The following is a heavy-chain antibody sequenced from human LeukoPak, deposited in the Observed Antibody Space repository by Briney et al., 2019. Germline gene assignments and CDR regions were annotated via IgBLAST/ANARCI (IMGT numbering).Heavy chain of an antibody. J-gene: IGHJ4*02. CDR1: GFTFSSYS. CDR2: ISSSGSTI. D-gene: IGHD3-22*01. Sequence: GGSLRLSCAASGFTFSSYSMNWVRQAPGKGLEWVSYISSSGSTIYYADSVKGRFTISRDNAKNSLYLQMNSLRDEDTAVYYCARVQYYYDSSGPPDYWGQGTLVTVSS. CDR3: ARVQYYYDSSGPPDY. V-gene: IGHV3-48*02.